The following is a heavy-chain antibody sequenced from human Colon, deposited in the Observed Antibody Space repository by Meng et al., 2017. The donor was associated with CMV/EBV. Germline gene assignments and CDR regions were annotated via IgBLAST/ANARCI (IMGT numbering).Heavy chain of an antibody. D-gene: IGHD3-9*01. V-gene: IGHV3-23*01. Sequence: SSVTAGFTFSSYDMLWVRQAPGKGTEWVSAIGPRATYYSDSVKGRFTISRDNSRNILYLQMNTLRVDDTAVYYCARPAYFDRGGFDYWGQGTPVTVSS. CDR2: IGPRAT. CDR1: GFTFSSYD. CDR3: ARPAYFDRGGFDY. J-gene: IGHJ4*02.